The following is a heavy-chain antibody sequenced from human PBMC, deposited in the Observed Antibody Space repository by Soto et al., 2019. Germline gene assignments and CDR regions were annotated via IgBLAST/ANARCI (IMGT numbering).Heavy chain of an antibody. CDR1: GFTVSSKY. Sequence: GGSLRLSCAASGFTVSSKYMSWVRQAPEKGLEWVSVIDSGGSTNYADSVKGRFTISRDNSKNTLYLQMNSLRDEDTAVYYCAREVAARPSYYFDYWGQGTLVTV. CDR2: IDSGGST. D-gene: IGHD6-6*01. CDR3: AREVAARPSYYFDY. V-gene: IGHV3-53*01. J-gene: IGHJ4*02.